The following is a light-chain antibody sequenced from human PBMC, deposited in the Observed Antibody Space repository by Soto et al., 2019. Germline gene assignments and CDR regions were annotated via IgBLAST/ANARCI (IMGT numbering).Light chain of an antibody. J-gene: IGLJ3*02. CDR1: SSDVGGYNY. Sequence: QSALTQPASVSGSPGQSITISCTGTSSDVGGYNYVSWYQQHPGKAPKLIIYEVSNRPSGVSNRFSASKSGNTASLTISGLQAEDEADYYCTSYTSSSTLRVFGGGTKLTVL. CDR3: TSYTSSSTLRV. CDR2: EVS. V-gene: IGLV2-14*01.